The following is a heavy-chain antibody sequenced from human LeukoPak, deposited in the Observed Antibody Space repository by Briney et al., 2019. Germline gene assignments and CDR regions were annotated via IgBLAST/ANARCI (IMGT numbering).Heavy chain of an antibody. CDR2: ISSSGYTI. V-gene: IGHV3-48*03. D-gene: IGHD3-10*01. CDR3: ARTGDYGSGSYYTFDY. CDR1: GFTFSSYS. Sequence: GGSLRLSCAASGFTFSSYSMNWVRQAPGKGLEGISYISSSGYTIYYADSVKGRFTISRDNAKNSLYLRMNSLRAEDTAIYYCARTGDYGSGSYYTFDYWGQGTLVTVSS. J-gene: IGHJ4*02.